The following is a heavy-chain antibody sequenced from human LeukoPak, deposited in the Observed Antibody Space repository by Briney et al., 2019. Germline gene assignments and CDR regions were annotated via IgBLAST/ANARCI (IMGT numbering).Heavy chain of an antibody. CDR1: GFSLSNARVG. CDR3: ARIAPHTAMVTDWFAP. Sequence: SGPTLVKPTEPLTLTCTVSGFSLSNARVGVSWIRQPPGKALEWLAHIFWNDEKSYSTSLKSRLTISKDTSKSQVVLTMTNTDPVDTATYYCARIAPHTAMVTDWFAPWGQGTLVTVSS. D-gene: IGHD5-18*01. V-gene: IGHV2-26*01. J-gene: IGHJ5*02. CDR2: IFWNDEK.